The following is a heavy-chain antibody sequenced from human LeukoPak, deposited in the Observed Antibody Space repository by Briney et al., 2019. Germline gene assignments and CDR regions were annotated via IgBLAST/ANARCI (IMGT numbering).Heavy chain of an antibody. V-gene: IGHV4-59*08. CDR2: IHYSGST. Sequence: SETLSLTCTVSGGSISSYYWGWIRQPPGKGLEWIGYIHYSGSTNYNPSLKSRVTISVDTSKNQFSLKLSSVTAADTAVYYCTRIYCSGGTCPIDCWGQGTLVTVSS. CDR1: GGSISSYY. CDR3: TRIYCSGGTCPIDC. D-gene: IGHD2-15*01. J-gene: IGHJ4*02.